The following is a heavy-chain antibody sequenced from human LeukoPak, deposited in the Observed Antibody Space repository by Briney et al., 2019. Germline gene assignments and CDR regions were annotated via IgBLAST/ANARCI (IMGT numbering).Heavy chain of an antibody. CDR1: GGSISSGSYY. V-gene: IGHV4-61*02. D-gene: IGHD6-19*01. CDR2: IYTSGST. CDR3: ARVSSGWADYFDY. Sequence: SQTLSLTCTVSGGSISSGSYYWSWIRQPAGTGLEWIGRIYTSGSTNYNPSLKSRVTISVDTSKNQFSLKLSSVTAADTAVYYCARVSSGWADYFDYWGQGTLVTVSS. J-gene: IGHJ4*02.